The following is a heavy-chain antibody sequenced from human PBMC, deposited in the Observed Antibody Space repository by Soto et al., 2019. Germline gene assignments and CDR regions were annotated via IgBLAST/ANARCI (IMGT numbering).Heavy chain of an antibody. J-gene: IGHJ6*02. CDR3: ARAPLPQAAIPYYYGMDL. Sequence: SETLSLTCTVSGGSISSGGYYWSWIRQHPGKGLEWIGYIYYSGSTYYNPSLKSRVTISVDTSKNQFSLKLSSVTAADTAVYYSARAPLPQAAIPYYYGMDLWGQGTTVTVSS. CDR1: GGSISSGGYY. V-gene: IGHV4-31*03. D-gene: IGHD2-2*01. CDR2: IYYSGST.